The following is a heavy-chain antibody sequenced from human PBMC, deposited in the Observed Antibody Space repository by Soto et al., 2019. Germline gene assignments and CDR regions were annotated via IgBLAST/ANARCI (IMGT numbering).Heavy chain of an antibody. Sequence: VQLVESGGGVVRPGGSLRLSCAASGFTFDDYGMSWVRQAPGKGLEWVSGINWNGGSTGYADSVKGRFTISRDNAKNSLYLQMNSLRAEDTALYHGARLNVLRFYGYYYDYYYMDVWGKGTTVTVSS. V-gene: IGHV3-20*01. CDR3: ARLNVLRFYGYYYDYYYMDV. J-gene: IGHJ6*03. CDR2: INWNGGST. D-gene: IGHD3-3*01. CDR1: GFTFDDYG.